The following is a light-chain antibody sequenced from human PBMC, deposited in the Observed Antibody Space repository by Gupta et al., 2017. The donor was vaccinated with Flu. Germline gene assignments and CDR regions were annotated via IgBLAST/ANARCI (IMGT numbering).Light chain of an antibody. CDR2: RNN. Sequence: RVTISCSGSSSNIRSNYVYWYQQVPEAAPKLLIYRNNKRRSGVPDRFSGSKSATTAAVTITGLRAEDDADYYCAAEDDSRSGRVFGGGTKLTVL. V-gene: IGLV1-47*01. CDR1: SSNIRSNY. CDR3: AAEDDSRSGRV. J-gene: IGLJ3*02.